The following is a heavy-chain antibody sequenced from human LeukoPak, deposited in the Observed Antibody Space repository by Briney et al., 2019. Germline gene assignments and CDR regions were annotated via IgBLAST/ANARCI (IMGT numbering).Heavy chain of an antibody. J-gene: IGHJ5*02. CDR3: AREGSLAAAGNWFDP. Sequence: PSQTLSLTCTVSGGSINSGDYYWSWIRQPPGKGLEWIGYIYYSGSTYYNPSLKSRVTISVDTSRNQFSLKLSSVTAADTAVYYCAREGSLAAAGNWFDPWGQGTLVTVSS. CDR1: GGSINSGDYY. D-gene: IGHD6-13*01. CDR2: IYYSGST. V-gene: IGHV4-30-4*01.